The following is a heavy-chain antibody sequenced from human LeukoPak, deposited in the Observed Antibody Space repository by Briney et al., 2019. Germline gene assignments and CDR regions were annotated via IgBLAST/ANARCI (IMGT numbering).Heavy chain of an antibody. CDR2: IRGSGGGT. CDR3: AKASIGVVGYFDY. Sequence: PGGSLRLSCAASGFTFSSYAMSWVRQAPGKGPEWVSTIRGSGGGTYYADSVKGRFTISRDNSKNTLYLQMNSLRDEDTALYYCAKASIGVVGYFDYWGQGTLVTVSS. CDR1: GFTFSSYA. V-gene: IGHV3-23*01. J-gene: IGHJ4*02. D-gene: IGHD6-19*01.